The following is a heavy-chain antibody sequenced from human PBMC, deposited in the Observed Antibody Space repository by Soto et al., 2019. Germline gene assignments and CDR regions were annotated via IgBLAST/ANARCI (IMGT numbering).Heavy chain of an antibody. J-gene: IGHJ4*02. V-gene: IGHV3-23*01. CDR1: GFTFSSYA. Sequence: AQLLESGGGLVQPGGSLRLSCAASGFTFSSYAMSWVRQAPGKGLEWVSGISGTGGSTYYADSVKGRFTISRDNSKNTLYLQMSSPRAGDTALYYCAKDRSIFNSDGGGFDNWGQGTLVTVSS. CDR2: ISGTGGST. D-gene: IGHD6-6*01. CDR3: AKDRSIFNSDGGGFDN.